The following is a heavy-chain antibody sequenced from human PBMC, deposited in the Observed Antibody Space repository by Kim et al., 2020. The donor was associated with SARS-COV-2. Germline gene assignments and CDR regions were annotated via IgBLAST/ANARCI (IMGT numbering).Heavy chain of an antibody. V-gene: IGHV3-53*01. CDR1: GFTVSSNY. CDR3: ARDLQGYGMDV. J-gene: IGHJ6*02. CDR2: IFSGGTT. Sequence: GGSLRLSCAASGFTVSSNYMSWVRQAPGKGLEWVSVIFSGGTTSYADSAKGRCTISRDNSTNKLQFQMNSRRAADAAVSYCARDLQGYGMDVVGQGTTGT.